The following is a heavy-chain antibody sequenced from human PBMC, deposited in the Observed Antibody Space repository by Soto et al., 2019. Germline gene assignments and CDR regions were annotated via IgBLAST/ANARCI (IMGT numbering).Heavy chain of an antibody. J-gene: IGHJ6*03. CDR2: ISAYNGNT. V-gene: IGHV1-18*01. CDR3: ARIAIYDSLTGPRQNYMDV. CDR1: GYTFTRYG. D-gene: IGHD3-9*01. Sequence: ASVKVSCKASGYTFTRYGISWVRQAPGQGLEWMGWISAYNGNTNYAQKLQGRVTMTTDTSTSTAYMELRSLRSDDTAVYYCARIAIYDSLTGPRQNYMDVWGKGTTVTVSS.